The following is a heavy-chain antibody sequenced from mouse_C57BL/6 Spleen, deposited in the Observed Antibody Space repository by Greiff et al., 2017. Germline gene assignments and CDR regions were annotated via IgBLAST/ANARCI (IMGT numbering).Heavy chain of an antibody. J-gene: IGHJ4*01. CDR1: GFTFSDYG. CDR2: ISSGSSTI. D-gene: IGHD2-1*01. Sequence: EVQVVESGGGLVKPGGSLKLSCAASGFTFSDYGMHWVRQAPEKGLEWVAYISSGSSTIYYADTVKGRFTISRDNAKNTLFLQMTSLRSEDTAMYYCARPGNYVGDYAMDYWGQGTSVTVSS. CDR3: ARPGNYVGDYAMDY. V-gene: IGHV5-17*01.